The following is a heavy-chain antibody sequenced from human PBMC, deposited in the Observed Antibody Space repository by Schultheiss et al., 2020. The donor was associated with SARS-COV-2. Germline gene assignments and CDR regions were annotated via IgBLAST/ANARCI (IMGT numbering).Heavy chain of an antibody. CDR2: ISSNGGST. V-gene: IGHV3-64*04. D-gene: IGHD6-6*01. J-gene: IGHJ5*02. CDR3: AKNRYSSSPGWFDP. Sequence: GESLKISCSASGFSFSSYAMHWVRQAPGKGLEYVSAISSNGGSTYYADSVKGRFTISRDNSKNTLYLQMNSLRAEDTAVYYCAKNRYSSSPGWFDPWGQGTLVTVAS. CDR1: GFSFSSYA.